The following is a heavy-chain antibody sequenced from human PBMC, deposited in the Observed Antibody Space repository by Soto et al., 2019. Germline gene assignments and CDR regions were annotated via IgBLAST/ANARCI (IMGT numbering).Heavy chain of an antibody. Sequence: EVQLVESGGALVQPGESLRLSCAASGFTFDYYWMHWVRQAPGKGLVWVSRIHSDGTSRTYADSVKGRFTISRDNAKNTLSLQMNSLRAEDTAVYYCARGDRGAFDLWGQGTVVTVSS. CDR1: GFTFDYYW. J-gene: IGHJ3*01. CDR2: IHSDGTSR. CDR3: ARGDRGAFDL. D-gene: IGHD1-26*01. V-gene: IGHV3-74*01.